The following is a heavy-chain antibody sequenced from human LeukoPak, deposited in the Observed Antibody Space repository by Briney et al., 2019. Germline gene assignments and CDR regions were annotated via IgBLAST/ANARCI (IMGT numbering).Heavy chain of an antibody. Sequence: GESLKISCKGSGYSINNYWIGWVRQMPGKGLEWMGIIYPGDSETRYSPSFQGQVTISAAKSISTAYLQWSSLRASDTAMYYCARSGGDYYNWFDPWGQGTLVTVSS. J-gene: IGHJ5*02. CDR1: GYSINNYW. V-gene: IGHV5-51*01. CDR3: ARSGGDYYNWFDP. CDR2: IYPGDSET. D-gene: IGHD2-21*02.